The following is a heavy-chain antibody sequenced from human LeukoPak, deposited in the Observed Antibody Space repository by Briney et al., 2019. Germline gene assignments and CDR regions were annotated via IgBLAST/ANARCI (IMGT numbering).Heavy chain of an antibody. J-gene: IGHJ4*02. CDR3: ASFPYFDWLLYVY. CDR1: GYSISSGYY. CDR2: IYHSGST. Sequence: SETLSLTCTVSGYSISSGYYWGWIRQPPGKGLEWIGSIYHSGSTYYNPSLKSRVTISVDTSKNQFSLKLSSVTAADTAVYYCASFPYFDWLLYVYWGQGTLVTVSS. D-gene: IGHD3-9*01. V-gene: IGHV4-38-2*02.